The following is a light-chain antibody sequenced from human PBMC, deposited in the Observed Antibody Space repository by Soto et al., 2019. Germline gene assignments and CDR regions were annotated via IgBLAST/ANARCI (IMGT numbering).Light chain of an antibody. CDR3: GADHGNGSNFV. J-gene: IGLJ2*01. V-gene: IGLV9-49*01. CDR2: VGTGGIVG. CDR1: SGYSNYK. Sequence: QLVLTQPPSASASLGASVTLTCTLNSGYSNYKVDWYQQRPGKGPRFVMRVGTGGIVGSKGEGIPDRFSVLGSGLNRYLIIKNIQEEDESDYHCGADHGNGSNFVFGGGTKLTVL.